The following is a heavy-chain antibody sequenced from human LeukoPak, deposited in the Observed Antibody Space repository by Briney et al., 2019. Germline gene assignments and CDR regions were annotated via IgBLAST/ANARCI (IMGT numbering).Heavy chain of an antibody. Sequence: SVKVSCKASGGPFSSYAINWVRQAPGQGLEWVGRIIPILGLSYTPQKFQGRITITADTSTSTAYMEVSSLTSEDTAIYYCAKKMVPAAYYGLDVWGQGTTVTVSS. J-gene: IGHJ6*02. CDR1: GGPFSSYA. CDR3: AKKMVPAAYYGLDV. CDR2: IIPILGLS. V-gene: IGHV1-69*04. D-gene: IGHD2-2*01.